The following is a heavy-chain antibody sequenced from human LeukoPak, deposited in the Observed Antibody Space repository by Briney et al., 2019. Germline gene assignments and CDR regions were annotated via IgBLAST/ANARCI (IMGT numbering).Heavy chain of an antibody. V-gene: IGHV1-69*04. CDR3: ASKSSSRWYYFDY. CDR1: GGTFSSYA. CDR2: IIPILGIA. D-gene: IGHD4-23*01. J-gene: IGHJ4*02. Sequence: GASVKVSCKASGGTFSSYAISWVRQAPGQGLEWMGRIIPILGIANYAQKFQGRVTITADKSTSTAYMELSSLRSEDTAVYYCASKSSSRWYYFDYWGQGTLVIVSS.